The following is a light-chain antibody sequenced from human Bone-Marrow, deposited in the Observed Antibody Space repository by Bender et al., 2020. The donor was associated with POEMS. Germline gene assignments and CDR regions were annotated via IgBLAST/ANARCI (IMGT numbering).Light chain of an antibody. J-gene: IGLJ3*02. CDR3: SSYAGNKIL. V-gene: IGLV2-8*01. Sequence: QSALTQPPSASGSPGQSVTISCTGTSRDVGGYNYVSWYQQHPGTAPKLMISEVTKRPSGVPDRFSGSKSGNTASLTVSGLQAEDEADYYCSSYAGNKILFGGGTKLTVL. CDR2: EVT. CDR1: SRDVGGYNY.